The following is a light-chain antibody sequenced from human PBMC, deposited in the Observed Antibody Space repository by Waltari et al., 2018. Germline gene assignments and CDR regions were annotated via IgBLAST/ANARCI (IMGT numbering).Light chain of an antibody. CDR3: SSYTTSGTFV. J-gene: IGLJ2*01. CDR1: SSDVGAYNY. CDR2: QVS. Sequence: QSALTQPASVSGSPGQSITIPCPGTSSDVGAYNYFSWYQHHPGKAPKIMIYQVSNRPSGVSNRLSGSKSGNTASLTISGLQAEDEGDYYCSSYTTSGTFVFGGGTKLTVL. V-gene: IGLV2-14*01.